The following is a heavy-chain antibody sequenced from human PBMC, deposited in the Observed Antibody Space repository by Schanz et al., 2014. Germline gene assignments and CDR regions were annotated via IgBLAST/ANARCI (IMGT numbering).Heavy chain of an antibody. CDR1: GYSFTSYY. J-gene: IGHJ4*02. CDR3: ARERPRKGDFDY. Sequence: QVQLVQSGAEVKKPGASVKVSCKAFGYSFTSYYIHWVRQAPGQGLEWMATINPSGGSTSFAQKFQGRVTMTRATSTSTVNMELTSLRSEDTAVYYCARERPRKGDFDYWGQGTLVTVSS. CDR2: INPSGGST. V-gene: IGHV1-46*01. D-gene: IGHD1-26*01.